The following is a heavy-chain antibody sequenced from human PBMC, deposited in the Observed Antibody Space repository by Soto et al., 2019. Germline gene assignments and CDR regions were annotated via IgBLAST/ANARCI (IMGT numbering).Heavy chain of an antibody. CDR1: GYSFTSYW. Sequence: PGESLKISCKGSGYSFTSYWISWVRQMPGKGLGWIGRIDPSDSYTNYIPSFQCHVTISADKSISTAYLQWSSLKASDTARYYSAGRIDAPSYYYGMDVWGQGTTVTVSS. CDR2: IDPSDSYT. J-gene: IGHJ6*02. V-gene: IGHV5-10-1*01. CDR3: AGRIDAPSYYYGMDV.